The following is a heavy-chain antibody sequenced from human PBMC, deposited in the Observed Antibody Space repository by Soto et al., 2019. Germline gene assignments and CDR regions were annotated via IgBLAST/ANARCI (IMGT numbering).Heavy chain of an antibody. J-gene: IGHJ4*02. V-gene: IGHV3-30*18. CDR3: AKDRGLYSYGYEAYFDY. CDR1: GFTFSSYA. CDR2: ISYDGSNK. D-gene: IGHD5-18*01. Sequence: GGSLRLSCAASGFTFSSYAMHWVRQAPGKGLEWVAGISYDGSNKYYADSVKGRFTISRDNSKTTLYLQMNSLRAEDTAVYYCAKDRGLYSYGYEAYFDYWGQGALVTVSS.